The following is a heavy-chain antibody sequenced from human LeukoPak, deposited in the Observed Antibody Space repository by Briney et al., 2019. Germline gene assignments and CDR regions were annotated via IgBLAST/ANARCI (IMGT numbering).Heavy chain of an antibody. J-gene: IGHJ2*01. Sequence: PSETLSLTCAVYGGSFSGYYWSWIRQPPGKGLEWIGEINHSGSTNYNPSLKSRVTISVDTSKNQISLKLSSVTAADTAVYYCARGRYCSSTSCYTPAYFDLWGRGTLVTVSS. CDR3: ARGRYCSSTSCYTPAYFDL. CDR1: GGSFSGYY. V-gene: IGHV4-34*01. CDR2: INHSGST. D-gene: IGHD2-2*02.